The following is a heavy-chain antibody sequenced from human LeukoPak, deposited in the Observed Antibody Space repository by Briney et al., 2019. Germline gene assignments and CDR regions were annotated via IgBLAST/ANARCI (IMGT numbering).Heavy chain of an antibody. D-gene: IGHD1-26*01. CDR2: IYHSGST. J-gene: IGHJ4*02. Sequence: SETLSLTCTVSGYSISSGYYWGWIRQPPGKGLEWIGSIYHSGSTYYNPSLKSRVTISVDTSKNQFSLKLSSVTAADTAVYYCARGLGADHFQPVGATRRDYWGQGTLVTVSS. CDR1: GYSISSGYY. V-gene: IGHV4-38-2*02. CDR3: ARGLGADHFQPVGATRRDY.